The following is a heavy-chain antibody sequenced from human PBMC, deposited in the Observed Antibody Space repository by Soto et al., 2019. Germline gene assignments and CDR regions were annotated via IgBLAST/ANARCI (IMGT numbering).Heavy chain of an antibody. D-gene: IGHD3-3*01. CDR3: AKGPIFGVENIYDY. V-gene: IGHV3-23*01. CDR1: GFTFSSYA. J-gene: IGHJ4*02. Sequence: GGSLSLSCAASGFTFSSYAMSWVRQAPGKGLEWVSSMSGAGRSSYDADSVKGRFTISRDNSKNTLYLQMNNLRAEDTALYYCAKGPIFGVENIYDYWGQGTLVTVSS. CDR2: MSGAGRSS.